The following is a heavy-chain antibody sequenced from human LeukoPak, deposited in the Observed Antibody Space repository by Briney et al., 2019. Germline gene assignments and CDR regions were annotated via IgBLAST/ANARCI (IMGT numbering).Heavy chain of an antibody. CDR1: GFAFSRYT. D-gene: IGHD3-22*01. V-gene: IGHV3-64*01. CDR3: ASSYDSSGYTPFDY. Sequence: GGSLRLSCAASGFAFSRYTMHWVRQAPGKGLEYVSAISSNGGSTSYANSVKGRFTISRDNSRRSLYLQMGSLRVEDMGVYYCASSYDSSGYTPFDYWGQGTLVIVSS. CDR2: ISSNGGST. J-gene: IGHJ4*02.